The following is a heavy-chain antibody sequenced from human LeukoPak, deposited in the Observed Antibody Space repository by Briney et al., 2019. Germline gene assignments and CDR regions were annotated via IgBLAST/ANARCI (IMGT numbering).Heavy chain of an antibody. J-gene: IGHJ4*02. CDR2: IYYTGSA. CDR1: GGSISSYY. CDR3: VVTEELDYYDSSGFNY. V-gene: IGHV4-59*01. Sequence: NSSETLSLTCTVSGGSISSYYWSWIRQPPGKGLEWIGYIYYTGSANYNPSLKSRVTTSVDTSKNQFSLKLSSVTAADTAVYYCVVTEELDYYDSSGFNYWGQGTLVTVSS. D-gene: IGHD3-22*01.